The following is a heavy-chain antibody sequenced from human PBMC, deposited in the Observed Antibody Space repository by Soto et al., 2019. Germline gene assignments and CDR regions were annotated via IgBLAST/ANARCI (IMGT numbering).Heavy chain of an antibody. Sequence: GGSLRLSCEASGFIFPNAWMSWVRQGPGKGLEWVARIKSQTDGGATDYAAAVKGRFTISRDDSKNTVYLQMDSLKSDDTAVYYCVTDPIKLWPYDYWGQGTLVTVSS. J-gene: IGHJ4*02. D-gene: IGHD2-21*01. CDR3: VTDPIKLWPYDY. CDR2: IKSQTDGGAT. V-gene: IGHV3-15*01. CDR1: GFIFPNAW.